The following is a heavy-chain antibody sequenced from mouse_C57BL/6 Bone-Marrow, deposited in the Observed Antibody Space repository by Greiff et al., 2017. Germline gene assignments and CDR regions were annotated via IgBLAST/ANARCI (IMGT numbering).Heavy chain of an antibody. CDR1: GYTFTDYY. J-gene: IGHJ3*01. D-gene: IGHD1-1*01. CDR2: IYPGSGNT. V-gene: IGHV1-76*01. CDR3: AIYGSGKALAY. Sequence: QVQLQQSGAELVRPGASVKLSCKASGYTFTDYYINWVKQRPGQGLEWIARIYPGSGNTYYNEKFKGKATLTAEKSSSTAYMQLSSLTSEDSAVYFCAIYGSGKALAYWGQGTLVTVSA.